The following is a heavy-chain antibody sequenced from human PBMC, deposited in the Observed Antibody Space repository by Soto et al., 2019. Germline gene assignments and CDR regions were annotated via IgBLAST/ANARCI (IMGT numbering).Heavy chain of an antibody. CDR3: ARERFGDLNWFDP. CDR1: GGSISGGGYS. CDR2: IYHSGST. J-gene: IGHJ5*02. D-gene: IGHD3-10*01. V-gene: IGHV4-30-2*01. Sequence: SETLSLTCAVSGGSISGGGYSWSWIRQPPGKGLEWIGYIYHSGSTYYNPSLKSRVTISVDRSKSQFSLKLSSVTAADTAVYYCARERFGDLNWFDPWGQGTLVTVSS.